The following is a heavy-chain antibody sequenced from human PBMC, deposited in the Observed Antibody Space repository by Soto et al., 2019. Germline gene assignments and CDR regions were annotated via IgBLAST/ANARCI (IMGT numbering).Heavy chain of an antibody. CDR3: ARALYYNDGSGHSLLDY. CDR1: GFTFSNDA. V-gene: IGHV3-30-3*01. D-gene: IGHD3-22*01. CDR2: ISYDGSDK. J-gene: IGHJ4*02. Sequence: QVQLVESGGGVVQPGRSLIISCAVSGFTFSNDAMHWVRQAPGKGLEWVAVISYDGSDKYYADSVGGRFTISRDNSKNTLYLQMNSLRTEDTVVYYCARALYYNDGSGHSLLDYWGQGTLVTVSS.